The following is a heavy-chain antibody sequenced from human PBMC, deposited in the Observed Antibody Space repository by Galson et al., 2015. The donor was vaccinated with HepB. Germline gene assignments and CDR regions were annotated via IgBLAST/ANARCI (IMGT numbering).Heavy chain of an antibody. J-gene: IGHJ5*02. CDR1: GFTMSSYG. CDR2: ISYDGTYK. D-gene: IGHD2-15*01. V-gene: IGHV3-30*18. CDR3: AKDVVVVPAASRWFDP. Sequence: SLRLSCAASGFTMSSYGMHWVRQAPGKGLEWVAVISYDGTYKFYANSVKGRFTISRDNSKHTLYLQMNSLRTEDTAVYYCAKDVVVVPAASRWFDPWGQGTLFTVSS.